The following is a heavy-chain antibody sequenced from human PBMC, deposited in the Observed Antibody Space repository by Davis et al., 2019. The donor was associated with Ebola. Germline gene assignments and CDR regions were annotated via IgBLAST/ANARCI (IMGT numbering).Heavy chain of an antibody. Sequence: SGPTLVKPTQTLTLTCTFSGFSLSTSGMRVSWIRQPPGKALEWLARIDWDDDKFYSTSLKTRLTISKDTSKNQVVLTMTNMDPVDTATYYCARIPSYGSGSSGAFDIWGQGTMVTVSS. CDR2: IDWDDDK. CDR3: ARIPSYGSGSSGAFDI. D-gene: IGHD3-10*01. CDR1: GFSLSTSGMR. V-gene: IGHV2-70*04. J-gene: IGHJ3*02.